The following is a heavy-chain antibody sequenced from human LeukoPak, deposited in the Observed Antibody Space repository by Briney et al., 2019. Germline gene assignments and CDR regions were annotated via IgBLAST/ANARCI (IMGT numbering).Heavy chain of an antibody. D-gene: IGHD5-18*01. CDR2: SNSNDGST. Sequence: ASVKLSCKASGFTSTSDYIHWVRQAPGQGLEWMGLSNSNDGSTDYAQKFRGRVTMTRDTSTSTVYMELNSLRSEDTAVYYCAREVVTLITKNFEYWGQGTLVTVSS. CDR3: AREVVTLITKNFEY. J-gene: IGHJ4*02. CDR1: GFTSTSDY. V-gene: IGHV1-46*01.